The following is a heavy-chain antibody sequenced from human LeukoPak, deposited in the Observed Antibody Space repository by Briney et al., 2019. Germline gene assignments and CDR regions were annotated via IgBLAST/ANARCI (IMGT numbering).Heavy chain of an antibody. CDR2: TYYRSKWYN. D-gene: IGHD3/OR15-3a*01. CDR1: GDSVSSNSAA. Sequence: SQTLSLTCAISGDSVSSNSAAWNWIRQSPSRGLEWLGRTYYRSKWYNDYAVSVKSRITINPDTSKNPFSLQLNSVTPEDTAVYYCARGEDGTALDGYYYYYMDIWGKGTTVTVSS. CDR3: ARGEDGTALDGYYYYYMDI. V-gene: IGHV6-1*01. J-gene: IGHJ6*03.